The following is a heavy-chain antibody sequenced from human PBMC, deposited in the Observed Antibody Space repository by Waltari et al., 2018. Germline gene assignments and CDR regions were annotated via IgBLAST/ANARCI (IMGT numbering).Heavy chain of an antibody. Sequence: QVQLQESGPGLVKPSETLSLTCTVSGYSIRSGYCWGWIRQPPGKGLEWIGSIYHSGSTYYNPSLKSRVTISVDTSKNQFSLKLSSVTAADTAVYYCAREDTAMIFDYWGQGTLVTVSS. CDR1: GYSIRSGYC. V-gene: IGHV4-38-2*02. D-gene: IGHD5-18*01. CDR2: IYHSGST. CDR3: AREDTAMIFDY. J-gene: IGHJ4*02.